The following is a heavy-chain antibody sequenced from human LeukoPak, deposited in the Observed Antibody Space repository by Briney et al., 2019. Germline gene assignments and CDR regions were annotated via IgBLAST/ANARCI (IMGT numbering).Heavy chain of an antibody. V-gene: IGHV3-9*01. CDR2: ISWNSGSI. CDR1: GFTFDDYA. CDR3: ACQLEGAFDI. Sequence: GGSLRLSCAASGFTFDDYAMHWVRQAPGKGLEWVSGISWNSGSIGYADSVKGRFTISRDNAKNSLYLQMNSLRAEDTAVYYCACQLEGAFDIWGQGTMVTVSS. J-gene: IGHJ3*02. D-gene: IGHD2-2*01.